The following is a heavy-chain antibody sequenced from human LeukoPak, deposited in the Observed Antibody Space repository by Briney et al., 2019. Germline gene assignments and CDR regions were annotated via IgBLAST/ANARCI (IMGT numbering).Heavy chain of an antibody. Sequence: GASVKVSCKASGYTFTDYYIHWVRQAPGQGLEWMGWINPNSGGTNYAQKFQGRVTMTRDTFISTAYMELSRLRSDDTAVYYCAKDREVVPHYYYYMDVWGKGATVTVSS. V-gene: IGHV1-2*02. D-gene: IGHD2-2*01. CDR1: GYTFTDYY. CDR2: INPNSGGT. J-gene: IGHJ6*03. CDR3: AKDREVVPHYYYYMDV.